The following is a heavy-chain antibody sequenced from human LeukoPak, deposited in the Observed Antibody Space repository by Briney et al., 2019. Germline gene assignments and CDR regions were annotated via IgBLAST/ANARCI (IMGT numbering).Heavy chain of an antibody. D-gene: IGHD5-18*01. CDR1: GGSISSSSAY. CDR2: IYYSKNT. J-gene: IGHJ4*02. CDR3: VSPRGFSYGYFDY. V-gene: IGHV4-39*01. Sequence: SETLSLTCTVSGGSISSSSAYWGWLRQPPGKGLEGIGSIYYSKNTYYNPSLKSRVTISADTSKNQFSLTLGSVSATDTAVYYCVSPRGFSYGYFDYWGQGTLVTVSS.